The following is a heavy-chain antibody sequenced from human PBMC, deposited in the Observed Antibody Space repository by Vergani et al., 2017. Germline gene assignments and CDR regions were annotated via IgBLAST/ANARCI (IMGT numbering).Heavy chain of an antibody. V-gene: IGHV1-69*01. Sequence: QVQLVQSGAEVKKPGYSVKVSCKASGGTFSSYAISGVRQAPGQGLEWMGGIIPIFGTANYAQKFQGRVTITADESTSTAYMELCSLRSEDTAVYYCARWGVVGSDLYFFYWDQGTLVTVSA. CDR2: IIPIFGTA. J-gene: IGHJ4*02. CDR3: ARWGVVGSDLYFFY. D-gene: IGHD3-10*01. CDR1: GGTFSSYA.